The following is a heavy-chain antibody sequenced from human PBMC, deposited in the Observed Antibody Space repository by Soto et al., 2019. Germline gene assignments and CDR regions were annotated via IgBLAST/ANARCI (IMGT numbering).Heavy chain of an antibody. CDR1: GGSISSYY. J-gene: IGHJ6*03. CDR3: TRDGGYSAYGNYYYYYMDV. Sequence: QVQLQESGPGLVKPSDTLSLTCTVSGGSISSYYWSWIRQPPGKGLEWIGYIYYSGNTNYNPSLKSRVTISVDTSKNQFSLKRSSVTAADTAVHYCTRDGGYSAYGNYYYYYMDVWGKGTTVTVSS. CDR2: IYYSGNT. D-gene: IGHD5-12*01. V-gene: IGHV4-59*01.